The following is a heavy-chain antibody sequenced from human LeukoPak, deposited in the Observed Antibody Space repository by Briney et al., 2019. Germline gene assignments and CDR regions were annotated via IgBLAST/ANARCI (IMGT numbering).Heavy chain of an antibody. V-gene: IGHV4-38-2*01. CDR3: ARYCTSTTCILRGFDY. Sequence: SETQSLTCSVSGYFFTSCHYWGWIRQPPGKGLERIANIYHTGSAHYNPSLKSRVTISVDTSTNQFSLKLSSVTAADTAVYYCARYCTSTTCILRGFDYWGQGTLVTVSS. J-gene: IGHJ4*02. D-gene: IGHD2-2*01. CDR1: GYFFTSCHY. CDR2: IYHTGSA.